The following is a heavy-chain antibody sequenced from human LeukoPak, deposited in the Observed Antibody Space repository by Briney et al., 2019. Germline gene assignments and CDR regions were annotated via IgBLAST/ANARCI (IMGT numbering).Heavy chain of an antibody. D-gene: IGHD1-26*01. CDR2: AYYRSKWYN. Sequence: SQTLSLTCALSGDSVSSNSAAWHWIRQSPSRGLEWLGSAYYRSKWYNDYAVSVKSRITISPDTSKNQFSLQLNSVTPEDTAVYYCARDLSGVVGATRAWFDPWGQGTLVTVSS. J-gene: IGHJ5*02. CDR3: ARDLSGVVGATRAWFDP. CDR1: GDSVSSNSAA. V-gene: IGHV6-1*01.